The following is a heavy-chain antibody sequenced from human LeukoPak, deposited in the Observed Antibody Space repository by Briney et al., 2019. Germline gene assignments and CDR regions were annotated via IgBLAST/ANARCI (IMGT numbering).Heavy chain of an antibody. V-gene: IGHV1-3*01. CDR2: INAGNGDT. D-gene: IGHD3-16*01. Sequence: GASVKVSCKASGYTSTNYAMHWVRQAPGQRLEWMGWINAGNGDTKYSQKFQGRVTITRDTSASTAYMELTSLTSEDTAVYYCARDPTPILGGLDLWGQGTMVSVSS. J-gene: IGHJ3*01. CDR3: ARDPTPILGGLDL. CDR1: GYTSTNYA.